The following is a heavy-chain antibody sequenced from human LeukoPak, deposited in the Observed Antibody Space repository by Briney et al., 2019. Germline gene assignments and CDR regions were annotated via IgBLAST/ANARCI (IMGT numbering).Heavy chain of an antibody. D-gene: IGHD2-2*01. V-gene: IGHV1-69*13. CDR2: IIPIFGTA. CDR3: ARGLSVVPAANPEPPGLGY. CDR1: GGTFSSYA. Sequence: GASVKVSCKASGGTFSSYAISWVRQPPGQGLEWMGGIIPIFGTANYAQKFQGRVTITADESTSTAYMELSSLRSEDTAVYYCARGLSVVPAANPEPPGLGYWGQGTLVTVSS. J-gene: IGHJ4*02.